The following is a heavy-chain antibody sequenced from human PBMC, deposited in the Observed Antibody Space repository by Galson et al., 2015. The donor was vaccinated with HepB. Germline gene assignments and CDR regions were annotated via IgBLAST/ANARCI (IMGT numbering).Heavy chain of an antibody. CDR3: ARDDSTFYYFTWSDY. CDR1: GFTFSRYY. D-gene: IGHD3-22*01. V-gene: IGHV3-7*03. CDR2: IKQDGTEK. J-gene: IGHJ4*02. Sequence: SLRLSCAASGFTFSRYYMSWVRQAPGKGLEWVANIKQDGTEKNYVDSVKGRFTISRDNAKNSLYLQMNSLRAEDTAIYYCARDDSTFYYFTWSDYWGQGTLVTVSS.